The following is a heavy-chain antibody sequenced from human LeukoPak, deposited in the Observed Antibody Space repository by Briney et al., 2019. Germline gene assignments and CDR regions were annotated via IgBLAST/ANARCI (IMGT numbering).Heavy chain of an antibody. D-gene: IGHD4-17*01. CDR1: GYSFTSYW. J-gene: IGHJ4*02. CDR2: IYPGDSDT. V-gene: IGHV5-51*01. Sequence: GESLKISCKGSGYSFTSYWIGWMRQMPGKGLEWMGIIYPGDSDTRYSPSFQGQVTISADKSISTAYLQWSSLKASDTAMYYCARSTTVTTYYFDYWGQGTLVTVSS. CDR3: ARSTTVTTYYFDY.